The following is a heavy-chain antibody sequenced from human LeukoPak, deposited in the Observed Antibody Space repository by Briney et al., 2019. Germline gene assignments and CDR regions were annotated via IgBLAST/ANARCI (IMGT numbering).Heavy chain of an antibody. CDR1: GFTFINYA. CDR3: AKWGDYDVLTGYYVSDY. CDR2: ITGSGSGI. V-gene: IGHV3-23*01. J-gene: IGHJ4*02. Sequence: GGSLRLSCAASGFTFINYAMSWVRQAPGKGLEWVSAITGSGSGIYYADSMKSRFTISRDNSKNTLYLQINSLRAEDTAVYYCAKWGDYDVLTGYYVSDYWGQGTLVTVSS. D-gene: IGHD3-9*01.